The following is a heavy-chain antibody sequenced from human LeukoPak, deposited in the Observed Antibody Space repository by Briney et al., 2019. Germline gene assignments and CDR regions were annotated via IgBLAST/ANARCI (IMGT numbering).Heavy chain of an antibody. Sequence: GGSLRLSCAASGFTFSTYGMHWVRQAPGKGLEWVAFIRNDRSDKYYADSVKGRFTISRDNSKNTLYLQMNSLRAEDTAVYYCAKDGIARSIFDYWGQGTLVTVSS. V-gene: IGHV3-30*02. J-gene: IGHJ4*02. CDR3: AKDGIARSIFDY. CDR1: GFTFSTYG. CDR2: IRNDRSDK. D-gene: IGHD1-1*01.